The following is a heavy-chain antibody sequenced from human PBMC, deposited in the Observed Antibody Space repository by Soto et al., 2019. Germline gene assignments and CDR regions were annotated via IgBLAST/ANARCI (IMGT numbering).Heavy chain of an antibody. CDR3: ARGEYEHWLVHHYYYRMYV. V-gene: IGHV3-66*01. J-gene: IGHJ6*02. D-gene: IGHD6-19*01. Sequence: EVQLVESGGGLVQPGGSLRLSCAASGFTVSSNYMSWVRQAAGKGLEWVSVIYSGGSTYYADSVKGRFTISRDNSKNTLSLQMYSLRAEDTALYYCARGEYEHWLVHHYYYRMYVWGQGSTVTVSS. CDR2: IYSGGST. CDR1: GFTVSSNY.